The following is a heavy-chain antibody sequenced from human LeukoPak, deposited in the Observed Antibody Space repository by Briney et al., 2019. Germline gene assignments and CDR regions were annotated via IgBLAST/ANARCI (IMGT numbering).Heavy chain of an antibody. J-gene: IGHJ5*02. CDR2: VYSSGTT. CDR1: GGSISSSSYY. V-gene: IGHV4-61*02. Sequence: SETLSLTCTVSGGSISSSSYYWNWIRQPAGKGLEWIGRVYSSGTTNYNPSLKSRVTMSVDTSKNQLSLKLTSVTVADTAVYYCARDPVVGATNWFDPWGQGTLVTVSS. D-gene: IGHD1-26*01. CDR3: ARDPVVGATNWFDP.